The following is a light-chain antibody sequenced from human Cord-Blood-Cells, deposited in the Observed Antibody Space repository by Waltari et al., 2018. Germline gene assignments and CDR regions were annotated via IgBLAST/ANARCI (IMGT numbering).Light chain of an antibody. CDR3: CSYAGSSTVV. J-gene: IGLJ2*01. V-gene: IGLV2-23*01. CDR1: SSYVGSYNL. Sequence: QSALTQPASVSGSPGQAIPISCTGTSSYVGSYNLVSWYPQHPGKAPKLMIYEGSKRPSGVSKRFSGSKSGNTASLPISGLQAEDEADYYCCSYAGSSTVVFGGGTKLTVL. CDR2: EGS.